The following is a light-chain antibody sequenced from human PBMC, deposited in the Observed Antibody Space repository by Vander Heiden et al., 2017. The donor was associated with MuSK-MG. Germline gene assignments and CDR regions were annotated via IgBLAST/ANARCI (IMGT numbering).Light chain of an antibody. CDR3: QQRSNWPRYT. CDR2: DAS. CDR1: QDINNF. J-gene: IGKJ2*01. Sequence: EIVWTQYPVTLSLSPGERATLSCRASQDINNFLGWYQQKPGQGPRLLIYDASTRATGITARFSGSGSGTDFTLTISSLEPEDFAVYYCQQRSNWPRYTFGQGTKLEIK. V-gene: IGKV3-11*01.